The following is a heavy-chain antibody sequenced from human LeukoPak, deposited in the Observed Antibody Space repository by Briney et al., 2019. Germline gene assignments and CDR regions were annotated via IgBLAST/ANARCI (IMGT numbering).Heavy chain of an antibody. CDR2: IWYDGSIK. CDR1: GFTVSSNY. V-gene: IGHV3-33*08. D-gene: IGHD6-13*01. Sequence: GGSLRLSCAASGFTVSSNYMSWVRQAPGKGLEWVAVIWYDGSIKYYADSVKGRFTISRDNSKNTLYLQVNSLRAEDTAVYSCARPMYSSSWDFDYWGQGTLVTVSS. CDR3: ARPMYSSSWDFDY. J-gene: IGHJ4*02.